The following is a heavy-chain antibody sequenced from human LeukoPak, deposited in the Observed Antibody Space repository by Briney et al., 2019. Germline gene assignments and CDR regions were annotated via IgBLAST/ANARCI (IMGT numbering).Heavy chain of an antibody. CDR3: ARDATVTADGGAFDI. V-gene: IGHV1-18*01. CDR1: GYTFTSYG. Sequence: ASVKVSCKASGYTFTSYGISWVRQAPGQGLEWMGWISAYNGNTNYAQKLQGRVTMTRDTSTSTVYMELSSLRSEDTAVYYCARDATVTADGGAFDIWGQGTMVTVSS. D-gene: IGHD4-11*01. J-gene: IGHJ3*02. CDR2: ISAYNGNT.